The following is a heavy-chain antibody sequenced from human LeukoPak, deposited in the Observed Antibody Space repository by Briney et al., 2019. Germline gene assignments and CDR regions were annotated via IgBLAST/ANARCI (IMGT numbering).Heavy chain of an antibody. CDR3: ARELPAYGGYDGSGYLDY. J-gene: IGHJ4*02. D-gene: IGHD3-22*01. V-gene: IGHV3-48*03. CDR2: ISSSGSII. Sequence: GGSLRLSCAASGFTFSSYEMNWVRQAPGKGLEWVSYISSSGSIIYYVDSVKGRFTISRDNAKNSLYLQMNSLRVEDKAVYYCARELPAYGGYDGSGYLDYWGQGTLVTVSS. CDR1: GFTFSSYE.